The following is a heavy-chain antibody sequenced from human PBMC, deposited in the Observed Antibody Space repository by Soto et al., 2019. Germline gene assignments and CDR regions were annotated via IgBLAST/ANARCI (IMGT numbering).Heavy chain of an antibody. CDR1: GGSISSGDYY. CDR2: IYYSGST. J-gene: IGHJ4*02. Sequence: SETLSLTCTVSGGSISSGDYYWSWIRQPPGKGLEWIGYIYYSGSTYYNPSLKSRVTISVDTSKNQFSLKLSSVTAADTAVYYCARYGGGYGVQDYWGQGTLVTVSS. D-gene: IGHD4-17*01. V-gene: IGHV4-30-4*01. CDR3: ARYGGGYGVQDY.